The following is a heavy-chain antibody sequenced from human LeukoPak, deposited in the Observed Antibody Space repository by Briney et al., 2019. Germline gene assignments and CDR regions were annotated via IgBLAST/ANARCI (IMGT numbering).Heavy chain of an antibody. V-gene: IGHV1-8*01. Sequence: ASVKVSCKASGYTFTSYDINWVRQATGQGLEWMGWMNPNSGNTGYAQKSQGRVTMTRNTSISTAYMELSSPRSEDTAVYYCARERWRQWLVRYNWFDPWGQGTLVTVSS. J-gene: IGHJ5*02. D-gene: IGHD6-19*01. CDR1: GYTFTSYD. CDR3: ARERWRQWLVRYNWFDP. CDR2: MNPNSGNT.